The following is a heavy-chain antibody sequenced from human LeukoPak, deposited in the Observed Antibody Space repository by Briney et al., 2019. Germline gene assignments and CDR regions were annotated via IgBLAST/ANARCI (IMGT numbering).Heavy chain of an antibody. CDR2: IYHSGST. J-gene: IGHJ2*01. D-gene: IGHD3-10*02. CDR1: GGSISSGGYY. V-gene: IGHV4-30-2*01. Sequence: SQTLSLTCTVSGGSISSGGYYWSWIRQPPGKGLEWIGYIYHSGSTYYNPSLKSRVTISVDRSKNQFSLKLSSVTAADTAVYYCARAPAGLSSGSYDYWYFDLWGRGTLVTVSS. CDR3: ARAPAGLSSGSYDYWYFDL.